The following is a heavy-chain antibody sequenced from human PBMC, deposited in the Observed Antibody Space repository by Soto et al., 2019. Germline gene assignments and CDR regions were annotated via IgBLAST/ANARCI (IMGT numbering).Heavy chain of an antibody. CDR2: ISAYNGNT. CDR3: AMVKYSPPYYYYYGMDV. V-gene: IGHV1-18*01. Sequence: QVQLVQSGAEVKKPGASVKVSCKASGYTFTSYGISWVRQAPGQGLEWMGWISAYNGNTNYAQKLQGRVTMTTDTSTSTAYMEMRSLRSDDTAVDYCAMVKYSPPYYYYYGMDVWGQGTTVTVSS. CDR1: GYTFTSYG. D-gene: IGHD5-18*01. J-gene: IGHJ6*02.